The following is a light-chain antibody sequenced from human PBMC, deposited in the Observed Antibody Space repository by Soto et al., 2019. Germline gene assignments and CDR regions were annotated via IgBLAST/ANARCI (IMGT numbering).Light chain of an antibody. CDR1: QSISRW. V-gene: IGKV1-5*01. CDR3: LQYNSYSPLT. J-gene: IGKJ4*01. CDR2: DAS. Sequence: DIQMTQYPSTLSASVGDRVTITCRASQSISRWLAWYQQKPGKAPRLLIYDASSLESGVPSRFNGSGAGTEVTLTIRSRQPDDFATYYCLQYNSYSPLTVGGWTKLDIK.